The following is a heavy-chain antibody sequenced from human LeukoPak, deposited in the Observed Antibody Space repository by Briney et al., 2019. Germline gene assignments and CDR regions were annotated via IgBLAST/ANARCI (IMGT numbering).Heavy chain of an antibody. V-gene: IGHV1-3*01. CDR1: GYTFTSYA. CDR2: INAGNGNT. CDR3: ARDRSVAGTEEFDY. Sequence: GASVKVSCKASGYTFTSYAMHWVRQAPGQRLEWMGWINAGNGNTKYSQKFQGRVTITRDTSASTAYMELSSLRSEDTAVYYCARDRSVAGTEEFDYWGQGTLVTVSS. J-gene: IGHJ4*02. D-gene: IGHD6-19*01.